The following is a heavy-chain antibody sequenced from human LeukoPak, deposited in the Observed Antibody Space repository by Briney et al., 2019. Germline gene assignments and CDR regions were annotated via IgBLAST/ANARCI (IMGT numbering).Heavy chain of an antibody. CDR2: IRDSAYRT. D-gene: IGHD1-26*01. CDR3: VTEVSGSFPT. CDR1: RFIFSNYA. Sequence: GGSLRLSCAASRFIFSNYAMSWVRQAPGKGLEWVSSIRDSAYRTYYADSVKGRFTISRDNSKNTLYLQMNSLKNEDTAVYYCVTEVSGSFPTWGQGTLVTVSS. V-gene: IGHV3-23*01. J-gene: IGHJ4*02.